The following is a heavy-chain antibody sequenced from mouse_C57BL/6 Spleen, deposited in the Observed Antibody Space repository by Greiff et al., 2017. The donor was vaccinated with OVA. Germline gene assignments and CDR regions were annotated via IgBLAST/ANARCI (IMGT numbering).Heavy chain of an antibody. CDR2: IDPSDSYT. D-gene: IGHD1-1*01. Sequence: QVQLQQSGAELVRPGTSVKLSCKASGYTFTSYWMHWVKQRPGQGLEWIGAIDPSDSYTNYNQKFKGKATLTVDTSSSTSYMQLSSLTSEDSAVYCSARSCSSSEGYFDYWGQGTTLTVSS. V-gene: IGHV1-59*01. CDR3: ARSCSSSEGYFDY. CDR1: GYTFTSYW. J-gene: IGHJ2*01.